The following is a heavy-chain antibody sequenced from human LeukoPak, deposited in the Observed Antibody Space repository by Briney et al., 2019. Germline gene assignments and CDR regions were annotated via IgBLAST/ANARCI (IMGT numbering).Heavy chain of an antibody. Sequence: ASVKVSCKASGYTFTSYGISWVRQAPGQGLEWMGWISAYNGYTNYAQKLQGRVTMTTDTSTSTAYMELRSLRSDDTAVYYCARDPLLQLSGDPNWFDPWGQGTLVTVSS. V-gene: IGHV1-18*01. CDR1: GYTFTSYG. CDR3: ARDPLLQLSGDPNWFDP. J-gene: IGHJ5*02. CDR2: ISAYNGYT. D-gene: IGHD5-24*01.